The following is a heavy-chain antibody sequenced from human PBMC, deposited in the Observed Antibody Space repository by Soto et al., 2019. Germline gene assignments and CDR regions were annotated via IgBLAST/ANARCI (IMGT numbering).Heavy chain of an antibody. J-gene: IGHJ6*02. D-gene: IGHD6-19*01. CDR3: ARGSYSSGWYRYYYYYGMDV. CDR2: IIPIFGTA. CDR1: GGTFSSYA. Sequence: SVKVSCKASGGTFSSYAISWVRQAPGQGLEWMGGIIPIFGTANHAQKFQGRVTITADESTSTAYMELSSLRSEDTAVYYCARGSYSSGWYRYYYYYGMDVWGQGTTVTVSS. V-gene: IGHV1-69*13.